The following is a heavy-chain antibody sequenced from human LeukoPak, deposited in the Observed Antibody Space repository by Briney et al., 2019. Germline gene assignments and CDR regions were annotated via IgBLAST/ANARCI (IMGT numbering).Heavy chain of an antibody. CDR2: INPNSGGT. Sequence: ASVKVSCKASGYTFTGYYMHWVRQAPGQGLEWMGWINPNSGGTNYAQKFQGRVTMTRDTPISTAYMELSRLRSDDTAVYYCAKMTGGYDWRYFDYWGQGTLVTVSS. CDR1: GYTFTGYY. V-gene: IGHV1-2*02. J-gene: IGHJ4*02. CDR3: AKMTGGYDWRYFDY. D-gene: IGHD5-12*01.